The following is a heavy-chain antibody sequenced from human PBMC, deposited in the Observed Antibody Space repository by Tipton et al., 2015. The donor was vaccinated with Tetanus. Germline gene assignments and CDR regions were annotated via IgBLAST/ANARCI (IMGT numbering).Heavy chain of an antibody. V-gene: IGHV4-34*01. CDR3: ASGGGISLRDAFDI. CDR1: GGSFSGYY. Sequence: TLSLTCAVYGGSFSGYYWSWVRQPPGKGLEWIGEINHSGSTNYNPSLKSRVTISVDTSKNQFSLKLSSVTAADTAVYYCASGGGISLRDAFDIWGQGTMVTVSS. CDR2: INHSGST. D-gene: IGHD3-3*02. J-gene: IGHJ3*02.